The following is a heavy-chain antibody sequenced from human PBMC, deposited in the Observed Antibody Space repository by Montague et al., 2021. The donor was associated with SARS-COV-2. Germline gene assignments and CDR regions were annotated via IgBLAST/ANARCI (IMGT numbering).Heavy chain of an antibody. V-gene: IGHV4-39*01. CDR2: IYFLGXT. CDR1: GDSVSNDRYY. J-gene: IGHJ5*02. D-gene: IGHD3-10*01. Sequence: SETLSLTCTVSGDSVSNDRYYWGWIRQSPGKGLEWIGTIYFLGXTXYXXXXKXRVTMSVDTSKNQLSLRPTSVTASDTAIYYCARSATIRGVFTSWFDPWGQGTLVTVSS. CDR3: ARSATIRGVFTSWFDP.